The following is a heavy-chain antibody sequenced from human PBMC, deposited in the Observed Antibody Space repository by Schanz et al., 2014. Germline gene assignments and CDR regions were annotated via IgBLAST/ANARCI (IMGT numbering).Heavy chain of an antibody. J-gene: IGHJ4*02. CDR1: GYTFTSDS. D-gene: IGHD6-13*01. CDR3: AGDGVDAAAEGNY. CDR2: INPSGGST. Sequence: QVQLVQSGAEVKKPGASVKVSCKASGYTFTSDSMHWVRQAPGQGLEWMGMINPSGGSTTYAQKSQGRVTMTRDTSASTVYMELSSLRSEDTSVYYCAGDGVDAAAEGNYWGQGTLVTVSS. V-gene: IGHV1-46*03.